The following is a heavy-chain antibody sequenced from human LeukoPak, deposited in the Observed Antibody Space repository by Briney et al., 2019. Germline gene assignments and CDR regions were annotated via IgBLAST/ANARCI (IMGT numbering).Heavy chain of an antibody. CDR1: GAAIRSYY. Sequence: SETLSLTCTVSGAAIRSYYWSWIRQPPGRGLEGIGCMSNSGSTYYNPSLKSRVTISGDTSKHQSSLKLTSVTAADTAVYYCAKLGGPAAVDYWGQGTLVTVSS. J-gene: IGHJ4*02. D-gene: IGHD2-2*01. V-gene: IGHV4-59*01. CDR2: MSNSGST. CDR3: AKLGGPAAVDY.